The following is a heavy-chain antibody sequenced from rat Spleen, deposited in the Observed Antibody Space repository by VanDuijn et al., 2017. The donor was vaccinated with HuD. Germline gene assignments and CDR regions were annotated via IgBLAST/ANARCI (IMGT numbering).Heavy chain of an antibody. CDR1: GLSLTRNS. J-gene: IGHJ1*01. Sequence: QVQLKESGPGLVQPSQTLSLTCTVSGLSLTRNSVSWIRQPPGKGLEWMGVMWSDGDTSYNSGLKSRLNISRDTSKSQVLLQMSSLQTEDTATYYCASLTTGIPLDYWYFDFWGPGTMVTVSS. D-gene: IGHD1-9*01. CDR3: ASLTTGIPLDYWYFDF. V-gene: IGHV2-47*01. CDR2: MWSDGDT.